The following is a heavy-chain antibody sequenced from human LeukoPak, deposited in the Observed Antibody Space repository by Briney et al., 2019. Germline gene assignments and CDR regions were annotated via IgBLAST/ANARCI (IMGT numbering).Heavy chain of an antibody. V-gene: IGHV5-51*01. CDR1: GYTLTNNW. D-gene: IGHD6-13*01. Sequence: GESLKISCKISGYTLTNNWIGWVRQVPRKGLEWMGLIYPGYSDAKYSPSFQGQVTLSVDASISTAYLQLTGLRASDTAIYYCVRFALTSSLDHWGQGTLVTVSS. J-gene: IGHJ5*02. CDR2: IYPGYSDA. CDR3: VRFALTSSLDH.